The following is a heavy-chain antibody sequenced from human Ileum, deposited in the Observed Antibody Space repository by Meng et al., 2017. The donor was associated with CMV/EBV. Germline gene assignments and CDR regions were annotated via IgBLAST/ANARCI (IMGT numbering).Heavy chain of an antibody. Sequence: SETLSLTCAISGDGVSSNCAAWHWIRQSPSRGFEWSGRTYYRSKWYNDYAVCVKSRITINPDTTRNQLSLQMNSVTPKDTAVYHCARGSWGFLDSWGQGTLVTVSS. V-gene: IGHV6-1*01. CDR1: GDGVSSNCAA. CDR3: ARGSWGFLDS. D-gene: IGHD7-27*01. J-gene: IGHJ4*02. CDR2: TYYRSKWYN.